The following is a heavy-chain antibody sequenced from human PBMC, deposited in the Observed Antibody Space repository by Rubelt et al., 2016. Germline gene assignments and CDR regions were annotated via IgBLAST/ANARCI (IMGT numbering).Heavy chain of an antibody. CDR1: GASISSSSYY. CDR2: IPYSGST. J-gene: IGHJ5*02. D-gene: IGHD3-22*01. V-gene: IGHV4-39*07. Sequence: QLQLQESGPGLVKPSETLSLTCTVSGASISSSSYYWVWIRQPPGKGLEWIGSIPYSGSTYSNPSFKSRLSISVHTSKIHFSLRLSSVTAADTAVYYCARGLDSRGYPNWFDPWGQGTLVTVSS. CDR3: ARGLDSRGYPNWFDP.